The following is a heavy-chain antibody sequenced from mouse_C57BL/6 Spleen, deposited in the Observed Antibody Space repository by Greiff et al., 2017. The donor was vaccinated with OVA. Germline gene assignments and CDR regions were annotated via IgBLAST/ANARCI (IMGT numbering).Heavy chain of an antibody. Sequence: QVQLQQPGAELVKPGASVKLSCKASGYTFTSYWMHWVKQRPGRGLEWIGRLDPNSGGTKYTEKFKSKATLTVDKTSSTDYMPLSSLTSEDSAVYYCANYDYDGGFAYWGQGTLVTVSA. J-gene: IGHJ3*01. CDR1: GYTFTSYW. CDR3: ANYDYDGGFAY. CDR2: LDPNSGGT. D-gene: IGHD2-4*01. V-gene: IGHV1-72*01.